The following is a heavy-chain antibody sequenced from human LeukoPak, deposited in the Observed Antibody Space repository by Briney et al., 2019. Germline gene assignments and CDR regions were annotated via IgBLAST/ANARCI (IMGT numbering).Heavy chain of an antibody. D-gene: IGHD6-19*01. J-gene: IGHJ4*02. CDR1: GFTFSSYA. CDR2: ISGSGGST. V-gene: IGHV3-23*01. Sequence: GGSLRLSCAASGFTFSSYAMSWVRQAPGKGLEGVSAISGSGGSTYYADSVKGRFTISRDNSKNTLYLQMNSLRAEDTAVYYCAKVRYSSGWYTYSPDYWGQGTLVTVSS. CDR3: AKVRYSSGWYTYSPDY.